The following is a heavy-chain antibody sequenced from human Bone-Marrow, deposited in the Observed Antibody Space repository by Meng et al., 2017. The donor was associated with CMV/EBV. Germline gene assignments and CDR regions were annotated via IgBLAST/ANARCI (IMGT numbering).Heavy chain of an antibody. D-gene: IGHD2-2*02. CDR3: ARADYCSSTSCYTGGYYYYGMDV. Sequence: ASVKVSCKASGYTFTDYFVHWVRQAPGQGLEWMGWISAYNGNTNYAQKLQGRVTMTTDTSTSTAYMELRSLRSDDTAVYYCARADYCSSTSCYTGGYYYYGMDVWGQGTTVTVSS. J-gene: IGHJ6*02. CDR2: ISAYNGNT. CDR1: GYTFTDYF. V-gene: IGHV1-18*04.